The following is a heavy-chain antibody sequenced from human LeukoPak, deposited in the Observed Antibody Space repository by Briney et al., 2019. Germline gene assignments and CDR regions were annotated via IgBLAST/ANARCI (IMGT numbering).Heavy chain of an antibody. J-gene: IGHJ6*02. V-gene: IGHV4-39*01. CDR1: GGSISSSSYY. Sequence: SETLSLTCTVSGGSISSSSYYWGWIRQPPGKGLEWIGSIYYSGSTYYNPSLKSRVTTSVDTSKNQFSLKLSSVTAADTAVYYCARQPPFYGMDVWGQGTTVTVSS. CDR2: IYYSGST. CDR3: ARQPPFYGMDV.